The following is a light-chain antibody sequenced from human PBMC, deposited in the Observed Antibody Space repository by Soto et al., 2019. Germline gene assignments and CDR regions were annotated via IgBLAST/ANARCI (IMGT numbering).Light chain of an antibody. CDR1: SSDVGGYNY. J-gene: IGLJ2*01. CDR3: SSYAGTSVV. Sequence: QSVLTRPPSASGSPGQSVTISCTGTSSDVGGYNYVSWYQQHPGKAPKLMIYEVSKRPSGVPDRFSGSKSGNTASLTVSGLQAEDEADYYCSSYAGTSVVFGGGTQLTVL. CDR2: EVS. V-gene: IGLV2-8*01.